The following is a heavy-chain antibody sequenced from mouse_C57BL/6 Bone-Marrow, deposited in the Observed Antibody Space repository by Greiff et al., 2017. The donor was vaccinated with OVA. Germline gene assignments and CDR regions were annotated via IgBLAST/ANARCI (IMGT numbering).Heavy chain of an antibody. Sequence: EVQGVESGGGLVKPGGSLKLSCAASGFTFSSYAMSWVRQTPEKRLEWVATISDGGSYTYYPDNVKGRFTISRDNAKNNLYLQMSHLKSEDTAMYYCARDRAYYSNIFAYWGQGTLVTVSA. V-gene: IGHV5-4*01. CDR3: ARDRAYYSNIFAY. CDR2: ISDGGSYT. J-gene: IGHJ3*01. D-gene: IGHD2-5*01. CDR1: GFTFSSYA.